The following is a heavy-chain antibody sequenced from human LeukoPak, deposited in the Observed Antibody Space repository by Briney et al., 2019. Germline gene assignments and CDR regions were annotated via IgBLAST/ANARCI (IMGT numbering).Heavy chain of an antibody. Sequence: SGPTLVKPTQTLTLACTFSGFSLSTSGVGVGWIRQPPGKALEWLALIYWNDDKRYSPSLKSRLTINKDTSKNQVVLTMTNMDPVDTATYYCAHRLSGSYVVYWGQGTLVTVSS. V-gene: IGHV2-5*01. CDR3: AHRLSGSYVVY. D-gene: IGHD3-10*01. CDR1: GFSLSTSGVG. J-gene: IGHJ4*02. CDR2: IYWNDDK.